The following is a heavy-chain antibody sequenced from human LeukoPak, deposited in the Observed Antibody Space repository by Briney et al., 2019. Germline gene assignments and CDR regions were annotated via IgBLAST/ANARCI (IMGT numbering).Heavy chain of an antibody. CDR3: ARVRYDILTGQYLSTYYFDY. D-gene: IGHD3-9*01. J-gene: IGHJ4*02. Sequence: GGSLRLSCAASGLTVSSNYMSWVRQAPGKGLEWVSVIYSGGSTYYADSVKGRFTISRDNSKNTLYLQMNSLRAEDTAVYYCARVRYDILTGQYLSTYYFDYWGQGTLVTVSS. CDR1: GLTVSSNY. V-gene: IGHV3-53*01. CDR2: IYSGGST.